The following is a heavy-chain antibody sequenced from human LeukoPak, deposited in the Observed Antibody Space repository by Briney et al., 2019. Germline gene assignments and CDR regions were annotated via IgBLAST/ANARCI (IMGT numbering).Heavy chain of an antibody. CDR2: INWNGGST. CDR3: ARERMPYLSHAFDI. J-gene: IGHJ3*02. Sequence: PGGSLRLSCAASGFTFSNAWMSWVRQAPGKGLEWVSGINWNGGSTGYADSAKGRFTISRDNAKNSLYLQMNSLRAEDTAVYYCARERMPYLSHAFDIWGQGTMVTVSS. V-gene: IGHV3-20*04. CDR1: GFTFSNAW. D-gene: IGHD2-2*01.